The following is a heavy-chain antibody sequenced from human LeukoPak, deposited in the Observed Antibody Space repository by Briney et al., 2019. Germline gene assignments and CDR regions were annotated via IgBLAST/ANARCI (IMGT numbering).Heavy chain of an antibody. Sequence: SETLSLTCTVSGGSISSYYWSWIRQPPGKGREWIGYIYYSGSTNYNPSLKSRVTISVDTSKNQFSLKLSSVTAADTAVYYCARGPQGYCSGGSCYDHRYYFDYWGQGTLVTVSS. CDR1: GGSISSYY. CDR3: ARGPQGYCSGGSCYDHRYYFDY. D-gene: IGHD2-15*01. V-gene: IGHV4-59*01. CDR2: IYYSGST. J-gene: IGHJ4*02.